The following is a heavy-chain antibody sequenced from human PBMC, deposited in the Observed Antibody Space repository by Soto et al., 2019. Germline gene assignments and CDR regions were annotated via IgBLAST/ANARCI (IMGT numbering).Heavy chain of an antibody. J-gene: IGHJ4*02. CDR1: GFTFSSYG. Sequence: QVQLVESGGGVVQPGRSLRLSCAASGFTFSSYGMHWVRQAPGKGLEWVALISYDGSNKYYVDSVKGRFTISRDNSKNTLYLQMNSLRAEDTAVYYCAKDRSGGSYYLGGDWGQVTLFTVSS. CDR2: ISYDGSNK. CDR3: AKDRSGGSYYLGGD. D-gene: IGHD2-15*01. V-gene: IGHV3-30*18.